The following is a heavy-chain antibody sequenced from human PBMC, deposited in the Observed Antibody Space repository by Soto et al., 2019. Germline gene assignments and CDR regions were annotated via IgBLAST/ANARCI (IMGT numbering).Heavy chain of an antibody. CDR2: ISYDESNE. CDR3: AKVVYYFAGSGTFDY. Sequence: VQLVESGGGVVQPGRSLRLSCAASGFTFSSYGMHWVRQAPGKGLEWVAAISYDESNEYYADSVKGRFTITRDESKSTLYLQMNSLRAEDTAVYYCAKVVYYFAGSGTFDYWGRGALVTVSS. J-gene: IGHJ4*02. CDR1: GFTFSSYG. V-gene: IGHV3-30*18. D-gene: IGHD3-10*01.